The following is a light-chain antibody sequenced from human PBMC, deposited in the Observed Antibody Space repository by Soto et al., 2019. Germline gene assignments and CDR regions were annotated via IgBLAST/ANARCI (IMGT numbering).Light chain of an antibody. CDR3: QQYNNYPPT. Sequence: DIQMTQSPSSLSASVGDRVTITCRASQGIGNYLAWFQKKPGKAPKSLIYGASTLHSGVPSKFSGSESGTDFTLTISSLQPEDFATYYCQQYNNYPPTFGGGTKVEIK. V-gene: IGKV1-16*02. J-gene: IGKJ4*01. CDR1: QGIGNY. CDR2: GAS.